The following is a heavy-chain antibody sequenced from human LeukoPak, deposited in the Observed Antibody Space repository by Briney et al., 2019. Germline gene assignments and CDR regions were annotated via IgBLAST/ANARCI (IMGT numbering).Heavy chain of an antibody. CDR1: GGSISSSSYY. CDR3: ARSRYQLPLDY. V-gene: IGHV4-39*01. D-gene: IGHD2-2*01. Sequence: PSETLSLTCTVSGGSISSSSYYWGWIRQPPGKGLEWIGSIYYSGSTYYNPSLKSRVTISVDTSKNQFSLKLSSVTAADTAVYYCARSRYQLPLDYWGQGTLVTVSS. J-gene: IGHJ4*02. CDR2: IYYSGST.